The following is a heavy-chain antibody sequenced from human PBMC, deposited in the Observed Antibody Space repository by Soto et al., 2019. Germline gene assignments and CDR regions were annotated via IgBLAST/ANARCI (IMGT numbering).Heavy chain of an antibody. CDR1: GYSFTNYD. Sequence: QLVQSGAEVKKPGASVKVSCKASGYSFTNYDISWVRQAPGQGLEWMAWISAHNGNKHYAEKFQGRVSTTTDTSTSTAYMEVRTWKTDDAAVYYCARGLLAYFGMDVWGQGTTVTVS. V-gene: IGHV1-18*01. D-gene: IGHD1-26*01. CDR3: ARGLLAYFGMDV. CDR2: ISAHNGNK. J-gene: IGHJ6*02.